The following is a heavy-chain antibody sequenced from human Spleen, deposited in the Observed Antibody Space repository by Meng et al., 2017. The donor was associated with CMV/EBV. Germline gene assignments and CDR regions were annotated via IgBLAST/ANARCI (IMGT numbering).Heavy chain of an antibody. Sequence: ASVKVSCKASGYTFTGYYMHWVRQAPGEDFEWMGWINPNSGGTNYAQKFQGRVTMTTDTSITTAYMELSRLRSDDTAISYCARVPPPGFHYGRDSAVHWGQGTLVTVSS. CDR1: GYTFTGYY. J-gene: IGHJ4*02. CDR3: ARVPPPGFHYGRDSAVH. D-gene: IGHD4-23*01. CDR2: INPNSGGT. V-gene: IGHV1-2*02.